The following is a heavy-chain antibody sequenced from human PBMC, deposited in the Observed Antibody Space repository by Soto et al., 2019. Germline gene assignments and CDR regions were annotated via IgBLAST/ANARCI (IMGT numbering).Heavy chain of an antibody. Sequence: SETLSLTCTVSGASISGFYWSWIRKSAGEGLEWIGRIYATGTTDYNPSLKSRVMMSVDTSKKQFSLKLRSVTAADTAVYYCVRDGTRTLRDWFDPWGQGISVTVSS. D-gene: IGHD1-1*01. CDR3: VRDGTRTLRDWFDP. CDR2: IYATGTT. CDR1: GASISGFY. V-gene: IGHV4-4*07. J-gene: IGHJ5*02.